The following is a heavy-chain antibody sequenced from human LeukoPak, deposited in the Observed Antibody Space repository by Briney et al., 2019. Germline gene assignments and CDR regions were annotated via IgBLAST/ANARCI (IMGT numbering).Heavy chain of an antibody. J-gene: IGHJ4*02. CDR2: ISGSGGST. CDR1: GFTFSSDA. CDR3: ARRVAYYDILTGYWEIGY. D-gene: IGHD3-9*01. Sequence: GGSLRPSCAASGFTFSSDAMSWVRQAPGKGLEWVSAISGSGGSTYYADSVKGRFTISRDNAKNTLYLQMNSLRAEDTAVYYCARRVAYYDILTGYWEIGYWGQGTLVTVSS. V-gene: IGHV3-23*01.